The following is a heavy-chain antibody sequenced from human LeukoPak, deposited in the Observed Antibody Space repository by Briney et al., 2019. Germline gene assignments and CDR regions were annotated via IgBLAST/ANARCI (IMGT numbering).Heavy chain of an antibody. CDR1: GGTFSKYT. V-gene: IGHV1-69*13. J-gene: IGHJ6*02. CDR3: ASPTLDDIYYYYGMDV. Sequence: GASVKVSCKASGGTFSKYTISWVRQRPGQGLEWMGGITPLFGTANYAQKFQGRVTITADESTSTAYMELSSLRSEDTAVYYCASPTLDDIYYYYGMDVWGQGTTVTVSS. CDR2: ITPLFGTA. D-gene: IGHD3-22*01.